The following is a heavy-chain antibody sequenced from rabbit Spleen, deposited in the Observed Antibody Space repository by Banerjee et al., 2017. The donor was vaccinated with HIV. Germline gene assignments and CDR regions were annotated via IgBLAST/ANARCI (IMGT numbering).Heavy chain of an antibody. V-gene: IGHV1S47*01. Sequence: QEQLVESGGGLVQPGGSLKLSCKASGFDFSSYGVSWVRQAPGKGLEWIGCIYAGSSGSTYYASWVNGRFTISSHNAQNTLYLQLNSLTAADTATYFCVRDLGYDDDSEKGYFNLWGQGTLVTVS. CDR1: GFDFSSYG. J-gene: IGHJ4*01. CDR2: IYAGSSGST. D-gene: IGHD2-1*01. CDR3: VRDLGYDDDSEKGYFNL.